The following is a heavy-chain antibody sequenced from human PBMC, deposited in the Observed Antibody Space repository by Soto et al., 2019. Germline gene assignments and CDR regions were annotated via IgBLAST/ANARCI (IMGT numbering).Heavy chain of an antibody. V-gene: IGHV3-23*01. CDR1: GITFNPNA. CDR2: IDGDGGDT. Sequence: GGSLRLSCVRSGITFNPNAMIWVRLAPGKGLEWVSAIDGDGGDTYCADFVKGRCTMSRDNSKNTVYLHMRSLTAEDTALYYCAKGRLAVGSDWFDSWGPGTLVTDSS. D-gene: IGHD1-26*01. CDR3: AKGRLAVGSDWFDS. J-gene: IGHJ5*01.